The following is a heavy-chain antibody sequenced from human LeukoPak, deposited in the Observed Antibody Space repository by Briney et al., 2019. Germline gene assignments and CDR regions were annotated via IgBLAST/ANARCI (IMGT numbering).Heavy chain of an antibody. Sequence: VKVSCKASGYTFTGYYMHWVRQAPGQGLEWMGWINPNSGGTNYAQKFQGRVTMTRDTSISTAYMELSRLRSDDTAVYYCARGSSGYCSGTSCYTDTAVLAYWGQGTLVTVSS. D-gene: IGHD2-2*02. CDR1: GYTFTGYY. CDR3: ARGSSGYCSGTSCYTDTAVLAY. J-gene: IGHJ4*02. V-gene: IGHV1-2*02. CDR2: INPNSGGT.